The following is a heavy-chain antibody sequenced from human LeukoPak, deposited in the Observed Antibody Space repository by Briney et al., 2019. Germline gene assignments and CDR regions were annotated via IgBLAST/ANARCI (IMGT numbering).Heavy chain of an antibody. Sequence: GGSLRLSCAASGFTFSSYAMSWVRQAPGKGLEWVSAISGSGGSTYYADSVKGRFTISRDNSKNTLYLQMNSLRVEDMAVYYCAKDPTPMTTVTKAEFDYWGQGTLVTVSS. D-gene: IGHD4-17*01. CDR3: AKDPTPMTTVTKAEFDY. V-gene: IGHV3-23*01. CDR1: GFTFSSYA. J-gene: IGHJ4*02. CDR2: ISGSGGST.